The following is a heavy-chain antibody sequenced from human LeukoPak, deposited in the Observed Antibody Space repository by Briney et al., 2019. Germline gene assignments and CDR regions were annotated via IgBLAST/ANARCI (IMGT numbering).Heavy chain of an antibody. Sequence: SETLSLTCIVSGGSISSISSNNYHWGWIRQPPGKGLEWIGSIYYSGSTYYNPSLKSRVTISVDRSKNQFSLKLSSVTAADTAVYYCARVIGIGGMESVWFDPWGQGTLVTVSS. J-gene: IGHJ5*02. CDR2: IYYSGST. D-gene: IGHD2-15*01. CDR3: ARVIGIGGMESVWFDP. V-gene: IGHV4-39*07. CDR1: GGSISSISSNNYH.